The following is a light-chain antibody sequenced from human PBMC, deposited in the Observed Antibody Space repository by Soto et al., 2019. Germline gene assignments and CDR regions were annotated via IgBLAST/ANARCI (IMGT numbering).Light chain of an antibody. CDR2: SNH. J-gene: IGLJ1*01. V-gene: IGLV1-44*01. Sequence: QSALTQPPSASGTPGQRVTISCSGSSSNIGSNTVNWYQQLPGTAPKLLIYSNHQRPSGVPVRFSGSKSGTSASLPISGLQSLDEGDYYCAAWDDSLNGYVFGTGNKVTVL. CDR1: SSNIGSNT. CDR3: AAWDDSLNGYV.